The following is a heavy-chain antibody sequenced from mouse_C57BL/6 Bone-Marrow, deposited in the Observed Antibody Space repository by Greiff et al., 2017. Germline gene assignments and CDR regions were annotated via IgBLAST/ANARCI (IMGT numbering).Heavy chain of an antibody. CDR2: IEPSDSYT. CDR1: GYTFTSYW. J-gene: IGHJ4*01. D-gene: IGHD1-1*01. CDR3: ARGDYGSSYAMDY. Sequence: QVQLQQPGAELVMPGASVKLSCKASGYTFTSYWMHWVKQRPGQGLEWIGEIEPSDSYTNYNQKFKGKSTLTVDKSSSTAYMKLSSLTSEDSAVYYCARGDYGSSYAMDYWGQGTSVTVSS. V-gene: IGHV1-69*01.